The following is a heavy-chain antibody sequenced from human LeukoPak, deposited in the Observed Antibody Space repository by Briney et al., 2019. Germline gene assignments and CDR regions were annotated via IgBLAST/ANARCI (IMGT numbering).Heavy chain of an antibody. J-gene: IGHJ5*02. D-gene: IGHD6-19*01. CDR3: ARYGQRQWLVGNWFDP. Sequence: ASVKVSCKASGYTFTGYYMHWVRQAPGQGLEWMGWINPNSGGTNYAQKFQGRVTMTRDMSTSTVYMELSSLRSEDTAVYYCARYGQRQWLVGNWFDPWGQGTLVTVSS. CDR2: INPNSGGT. V-gene: IGHV1-2*02. CDR1: GYTFTGYY.